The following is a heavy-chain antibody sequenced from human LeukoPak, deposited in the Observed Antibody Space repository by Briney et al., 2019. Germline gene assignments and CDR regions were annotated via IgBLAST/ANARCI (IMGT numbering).Heavy chain of an antibody. D-gene: IGHD6-6*01. Sequence: SETLSLTCTVSGYSISSTYYWGWIRQPPGRGLEWVGSVFHSGNTYYNPSLKSRLTISADTSKNQFSLTLTSVTAADTAVYYCARDRSVGVLPAPPFDFWGQGTLVTVSS. CDR1: GYSISSTYY. J-gene: IGHJ4*02. CDR3: ARDRSVGVLPAPPFDF. V-gene: IGHV4-38-2*02. CDR2: VFHSGNT.